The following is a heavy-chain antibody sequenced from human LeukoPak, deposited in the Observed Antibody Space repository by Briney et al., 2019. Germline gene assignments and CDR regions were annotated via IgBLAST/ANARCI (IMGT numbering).Heavy chain of an antibody. D-gene: IGHD2-2*01. J-gene: IGHJ4*02. V-gene: IGHV3-21*01. Sequence: GGSLRLSCAASGFTFSSYSMNWVRQAPGKGLEWVSSISSSSSYIYYADSVKGRFTISRDNAKNSLYLQMNSLRAEDTAVYYCARGRTNCSSTSCPFGYWGQGTLVTVSS. CDR3: ARGRTNCSSTSCPFGY. CDR2: ISSSSSYI. CDR1: GFTFSSYS.